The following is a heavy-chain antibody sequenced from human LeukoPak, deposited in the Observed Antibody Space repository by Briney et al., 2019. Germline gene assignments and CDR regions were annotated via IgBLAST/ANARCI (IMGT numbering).Heavy chain of an antibody. CDR3: GGSGSLDGGY. CDR1: GGTFSSYT. V-gene: IGHV1-69*02. D-gene: IGHD1-1*01. Sequence: EASVKVSCKASGGTFSSYTISWVRQAPGQGLEWMGRIIPIFGIANYARKFQGRVTITADKSTSTAYMELSSLRSEDTAVYYCGGSGSLDGGYWGQGTLVTVSS. CDR2: IIPIFGIA. J-gene: IGHJ4*02.